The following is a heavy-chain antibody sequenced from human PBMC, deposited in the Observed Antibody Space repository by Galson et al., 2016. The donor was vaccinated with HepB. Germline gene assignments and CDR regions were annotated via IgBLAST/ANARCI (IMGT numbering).Heavy chain of an antibody. J-gene: IGHJ4*02. D-gene: IGHD3-3*01. V-gene: IGHV4-34*01. CDR1: GGSFSDYY. CDR2: INHSGSP. CDR3: ARGPGRLWSGSNVKRGQSPFDY. Sequence: ETLSLTCAVYGGSFSDYYWSWIRQSPGKGLEWIGEINHSGSPNYNPSLKSRVTISVGTSTNQFSLKVSSVTAADTAVYYCARGPGRLWSGSNVKRGQSPFDYWGQGTLVTVSS.